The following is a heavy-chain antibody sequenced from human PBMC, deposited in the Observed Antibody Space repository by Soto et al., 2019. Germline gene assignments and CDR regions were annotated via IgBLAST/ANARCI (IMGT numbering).Heavy chain of an antibody. D-gene: IGHD2-15*01. Sequence: ASVKVSCKASGYTFTSYYMHWVRQAPGQGLEWMGIINPSGGSTSYAQKFQGRVTMTRDTSTSTVYMELSSLRSEDTAVYYCARETLKGYCSGGSCYALDYWGQGTLVTVSS. V-gene: IGHV1-46*01. CDR1: GYTFTSYY. CDR3: ARETLKGYCSGGSCYALDY. CDR2: INPSGGST. J-gene: IGHJ4*02.